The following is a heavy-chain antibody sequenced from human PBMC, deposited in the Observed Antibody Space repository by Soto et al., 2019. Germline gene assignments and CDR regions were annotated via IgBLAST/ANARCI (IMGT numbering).Heavy chain of an antibody. CDR3: LKDDGGYPSTVPH. V-gene: IGHV3-23*01. CDR1: GITISNYP. Sequence: EVQLLESGGGLVQPGGSLRLSCAASGITISNYPMSWVRQALGKGLDWVLGISGSGDITYYADSAKCRFTISKDISRNSLSRQLDSLGVEDTAVYFYLKDDGGYPSTVPHWGQATLVTVSS. CDR2: ISGSGDIT. J-gene: IGHJ4*02. D-gene: IGHD3-22*01.